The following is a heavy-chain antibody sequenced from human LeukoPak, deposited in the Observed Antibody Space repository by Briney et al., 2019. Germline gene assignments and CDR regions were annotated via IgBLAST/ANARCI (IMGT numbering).Heavy chain of an antibody. D-gene: IGHD3-10*01. CDR2: LFPSGNT. Sequence: SETLSLTCTVSGDSFSGYYWNWIRQPPGKGLVWIGYLFPSGNTNYNPSLKSRVTISADTSKNHLSLKLSSVTAADTAVYYCARLTGLSYMDVWGKGTTVTVSS. V-gene: IGHV4-4*09. J-gene: IGHJ6*03. CDR3: ARLTGLSYMDV. CDR1: GDSFSGYY.